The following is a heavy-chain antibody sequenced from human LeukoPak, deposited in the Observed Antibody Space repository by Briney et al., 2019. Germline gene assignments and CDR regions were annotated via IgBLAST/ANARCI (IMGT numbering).Heavy chain of an antibody. J-gene: IGHJ2*01. Sequence: SETLSLTCTVSGGSISSSSYYWGWIRQPPGKGLEWIGSIYYSGSTYYNPSLKSRVTISVDTSKNQFSLKLSSVTAADTAVYYCARHGSVVPAAPKTYWYFDLWGRGTLVTVSS. D-gene: IGHD2-2*01. CDR3: ARHGSVVPAAPKTYWYFDL. CDR1: GGSISSSSYY. V-gene: IGHV4-39*01. CDR2: IYYSGST.